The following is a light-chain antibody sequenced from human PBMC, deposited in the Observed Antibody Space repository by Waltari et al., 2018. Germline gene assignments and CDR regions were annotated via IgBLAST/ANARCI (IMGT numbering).Light chain of an antibody. CDR1: PSVTNN. J-gene: IGKJ4*01. CDR3: QQYNNWPLT. V-gene: IGKV3-15*01. CDR2: RAS. Sequence: EIVMTQSPATLSLSPGDRAPLSCRASPSVTNNLAWYQQKPGQAPRLLIYRASTRATSIPARISGSGSGTEFTLTISSLQSEDFAFYYCQQYNNWPLTFGGGTKVEIK.